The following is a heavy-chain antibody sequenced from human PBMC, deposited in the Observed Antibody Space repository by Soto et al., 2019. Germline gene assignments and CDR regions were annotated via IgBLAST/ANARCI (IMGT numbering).Heavy chain of an antibody. CDR2: ISGSGGST. D-gene: IGHD3-3*01. V-gene: IGHV3-23*01. CDR1: GFTFSSYA. CDR3: AKDKVITIFGVAPGVDP. J-gene: IGHJ5*02. Sequence: GGSLRLSCAASGFTFSSYAMSWVRQAPGKGLEWVSAISGSGGSTYYADSVKGRFTISRDNSKNTLYLQMNSLRAEDTAVYYCAKDKVITIFGVAPGVDPWGQGTLVTVS.